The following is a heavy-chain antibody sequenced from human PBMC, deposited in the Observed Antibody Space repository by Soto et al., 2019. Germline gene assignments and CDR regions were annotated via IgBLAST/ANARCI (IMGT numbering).Heavy chain of an antibody. D-gene: IGHD1-26*01. CDR3: ARDDSLSGSYPGDFDY. J-gene: IGHJ4*02. CDR1: GGTFSSYA. V-gene: IGHV1-69*01. Sequence: QVQLVQSGAEVKKPGSSVKVSCKASGGTFSSYAISWVRQAPGQGLEWMGGIIPIFGTANYAQKFQGRVTITADESTSTAYRERSSLRFEDTDVDYCARDDSLSGSYPGDFDYWGQGTLVTVSS. CDR2: IIPIFGTA.